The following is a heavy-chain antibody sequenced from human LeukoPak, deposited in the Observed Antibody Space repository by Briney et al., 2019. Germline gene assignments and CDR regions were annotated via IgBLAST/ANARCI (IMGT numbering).Heavy chain of an antibody. CDR1: GRSISSSSYY. J-gene: IGHJ5*02. CDR2: IYYSRST. D-gene: IGHD2-15*01. CDR3: ARHIVVVVAARKNNWFDP. Sequence: PSQTLSLTCTVSGRSISSSSYYWAWIRQPPGKGLEWIGRIYYSRSTYYNPYLKSRVTISVDTSKNQFSLKLSSVTAADTAVYYGARHIVVVVAARKNNWFDPWGQGTLVTVSS. V-gene: IGHV4-39*01.